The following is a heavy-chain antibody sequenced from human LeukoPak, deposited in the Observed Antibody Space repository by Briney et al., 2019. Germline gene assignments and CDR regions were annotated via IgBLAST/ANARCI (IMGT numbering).Heavy chain of an antibody. CDR1: GYTFTGYY. CDR2: INPNSGGT. D-gene: IGHD6-13*01. J-gene: IGHJ5*02. CDR3: AIGRYSSSWYRVGDNWFDP. V-gene: IGHV1-2*02. Sequence: GASVKVSCKASGYTFTGYYMHWVRQAPGQGLEWMGWINPNSGGTNYAQKFQGRVTMTRDTSISTAYMELSRLRSDDTAVYYCAIGRYSSSWYRVGDNWFDPWGQGTLVTVSS.